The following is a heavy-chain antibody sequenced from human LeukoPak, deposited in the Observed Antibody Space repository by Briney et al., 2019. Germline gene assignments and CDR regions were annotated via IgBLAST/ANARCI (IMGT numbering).Heavy chain of an antibody. D-gene: IGHD4-17*01. CDR1: GGSISSGGYY. Sequence: SETLSLTCTVSGGSISSGGYYWSWLRQHPGQGLEWIGYIYYSGSTYYNPSLKSRVTISVNTSKNQFSLKLSSVTAADTAVYYCASYGDYVDYWGQGTLVTVSS. CDR2: IYYSGST. V-gene: IGHV4-31*03. CDR3: ASYGDYVDY. J-gene: IGHJ4*02.